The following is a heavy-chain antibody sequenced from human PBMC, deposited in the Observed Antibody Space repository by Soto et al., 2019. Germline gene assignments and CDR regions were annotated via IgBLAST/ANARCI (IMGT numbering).Heavy chain of an antibody. Sequence: QVQLVQSGAEVKKPGSSVKVSCKASGGTFSSYAVSWVRQAPGQGLEWMGGIIPIFGTANYAQKFQGRVTITADESTSTAYMELSSLRSEDMVVYYCARSGWELLGGIGYWGQGTLVTVSS. CDR1: GGTFSSYA. J-gene: IGHJ4*02. D-gene: IGHD1-26*01. CDR3: ARSGWELLGGIGY. V-gene: IGHV1-69*01. CDR2: IIPIFGTA.